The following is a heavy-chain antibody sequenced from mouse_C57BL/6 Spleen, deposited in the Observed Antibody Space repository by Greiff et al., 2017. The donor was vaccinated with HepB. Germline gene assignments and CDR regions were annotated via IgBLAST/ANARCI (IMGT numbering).Heavy chain of an antibody. J-gene: IGHJ2*01. V-gene: IGHV5-17*01. CDR2: ISSGSSTI. Sequence: EVKLMESGGGLVKPGGSLKLSCAASGFTFSDYGMHWVRQAPEKGLEWVAYISSGSSTIYYADTVKGRFTISRDNAKNTLFLQMTSLRSEDTAMYYFARAFYYGSSYVDYWGQGTTLTVSS. D-gene: IGHD1-1*01. CDR1: GFTFSDYG. CDR3: ARAFYYGSSYVDY.